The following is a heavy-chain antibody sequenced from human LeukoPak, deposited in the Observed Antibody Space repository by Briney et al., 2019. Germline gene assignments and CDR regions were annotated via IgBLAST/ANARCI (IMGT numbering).Heavy chain of an antibody. CDR2: ISWDGGTT. Sequence: PGGSLTLSCAASGFPFEDYMMLWLRLAPGKGLEWVSRISWDGGTTDFADSVKGRFTISRDNSKNSLYLQMNSVRSEDAAFYYCAKGSYGGVQDYWGEGTRVTVSS. V-gene: IGHV3-43*01. D-gene: IGHD4-23*01. CDR1: GFPFEDYM. CDR3: AKGSYGGVQDY. J-gene: IGHJ4*02.